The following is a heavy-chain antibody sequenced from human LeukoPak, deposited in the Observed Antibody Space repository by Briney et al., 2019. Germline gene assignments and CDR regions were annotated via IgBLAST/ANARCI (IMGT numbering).Heavy chain of an antibody. CDR2: IRDEGSIK. D-gene: IGHD5-18*01. CDR3: AKDKYSPFDY. V-gene: IGHV3-30*02. Sequence: GGSLRLSCAASGFIFSSYGMHWVRQAPGKGLEWVAFIRDEGSIKYYADSVKGRFTISRDNSKNTLSLQMNTLRAEDTAGYYFAKDKYSPFDYWGEGTLVIVSS. CDR1: GFIFSSYG. J-gene: IGHJ4*02.